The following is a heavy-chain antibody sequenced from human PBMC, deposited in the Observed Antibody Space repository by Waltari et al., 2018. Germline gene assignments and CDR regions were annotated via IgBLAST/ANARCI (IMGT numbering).Heavy chain of an antibody. D-gene: IGHD3-10*01. CDR3: ARDYYGSGSYYTVGF. V-gene: IGHV1-2*02. CDR1: GYTFTGYY. J-gene: IGHJ4*02. Sequence: QVQLVQSGAEVKKPGASVKVSCKASGYTFTGYYMHWVRQAPGQGLEWMVWINPNSGGTNYAQKFQGRVTMTRDTSISTAYMELSRLRSDDTAVYYCARDYYGSGSYYTVGFWGQGTLVTVSS. CDR2: INPNSGGT.